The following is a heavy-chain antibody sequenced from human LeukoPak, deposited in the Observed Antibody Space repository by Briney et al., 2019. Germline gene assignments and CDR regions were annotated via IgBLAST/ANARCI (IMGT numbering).Heavy chain of an antibody. V-gene: IGHV3-30*04. CDR1: GFTFSSYA. CDR2: ISYDGSNK. J-gene: IGHJ6*04. CDR3: ARDMRIAVAGSMGV. D-gene: IGHD6-19*01. Sequence: PGGSLRLSCAASGFTFSSYAMHWVRQAPGKGLEWVAVISYDGSNKYYADSVKGRFTISRDNSKNTLYLQMNSLRAEDTAVYYCARDMRIAVAGSMGVWGKGTTVTVSS.